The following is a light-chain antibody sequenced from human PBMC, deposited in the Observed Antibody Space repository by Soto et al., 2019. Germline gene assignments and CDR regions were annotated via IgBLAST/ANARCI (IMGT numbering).Light chain of an antibody. CDR3: SSYTSSSTLWV. CDR1: SSDVGGYNY. V-gene: IGLV2-14*01. J-gene: IGLJ3*02. Sequence: QSVLTQPAPVSGSPGQSITISCTGTSSDVGGYNYVSWYQQHPGKAPKLMIYEVSNRPSGVSNRFSGSKSGNTASLTISGLQAEDEADYYCSSYTSSSTLWVFGGGTKLTFL. CDR2: EVS.